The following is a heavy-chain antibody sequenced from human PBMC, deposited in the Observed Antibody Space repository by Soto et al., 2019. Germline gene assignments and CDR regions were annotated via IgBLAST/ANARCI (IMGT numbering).Heavy chain of an antibody. V-gene: IGHV3-74*01. Sequence: GGSLRLSCAASGFTFGNYWMHWVRQAPGKGLKWVSRMNSDGSTTNYADSVKGRFTVSRDNTKNTLYLLMNILRAEDTAVYYCATAEVDYWGPGTLVTVSS. CDR3: ATAEVDY. CDR2: MNSDGSTT. J-gene: IGHJ4*02. CDR1: GFTFGNYW.